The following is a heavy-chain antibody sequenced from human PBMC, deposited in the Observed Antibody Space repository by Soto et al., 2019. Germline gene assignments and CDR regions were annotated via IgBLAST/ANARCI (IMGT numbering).Heavy chain of an antibody. D-gene: IGHD2-15*01. CDR2: IYYSGST. Sequence: SETLSLTCTVSGGSISSYYWSWIRQPPGKGLEWIGYIYYSGSTNYNPSLKSRATISVDTSKNQLSLKLSSVTAADTAVYYCARDARRCSGGSCYGYYYGMDVWGQGTTVTVSS. CDR3: ARDARRCSGGSCYGYYYGMDV. V-gene: IGHV4-59*01. J-gene: IGHJ6*02. CDR1: GGSISSYY.